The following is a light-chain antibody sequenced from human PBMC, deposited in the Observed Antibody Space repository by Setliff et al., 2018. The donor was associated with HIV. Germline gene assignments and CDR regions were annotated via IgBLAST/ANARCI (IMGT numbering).Light chain of an antibody. CDR1: FSNIGRNT. CDR2: ANF. J-gene: IGLJ1*01. CDR3: AAWDDSLNAYV. Sequence: QSVLTQPPSASGTPEQRVTISCSGSFSNIGRNTVNWYQQLPGTAPKLLIFANFQRPSGVPDRFSGSKSGPSASLAISGLQSEDESDYFCAAWDDSLNAYVFGTGTKGTVL. V-gene: IGLV1-44*01.